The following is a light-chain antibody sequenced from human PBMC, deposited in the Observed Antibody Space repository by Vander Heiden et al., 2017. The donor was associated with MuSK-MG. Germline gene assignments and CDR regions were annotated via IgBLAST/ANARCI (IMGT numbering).Light chain of an antibody. Sequence: DIQLTQSPSTLSASVGDCVSITCRARQSVSGWLAWYQQKPGKAPKLLIYRASNLGRGVPSRCSGSRSATEFTLTISSLQPDDFSVYFCQQYFDDSPYTFGGGTKVEIK. V-gene: IGKV1-5*03. CDR1: QSVSGW. J-gene: IGKJ4*01. CDR2: RAS. CDR3: QQYFDDSPYT.